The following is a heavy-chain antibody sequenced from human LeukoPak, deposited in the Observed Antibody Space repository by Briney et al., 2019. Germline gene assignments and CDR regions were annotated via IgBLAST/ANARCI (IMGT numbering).Heavy chain of an antibody. CDR3: AREYCSSTSCYLYYYYGMGV. Sequence: ASVKVSCKASGYTFTGYYMHWVRQAPGQGLEWMGWINPNSGGTNYAQKFQGRVTMTRDTSISTAYMELSRLRSDDTAVYYCAREYCSSTSCYLYYYYGMGVWGQGTTVTVSS. D-gene: IGHD2-2*01. CDR2: INPNSGGT. CDR1: GYTFTGYY. V-gene: IGHV1-2*02. J-gene: IGHJ6*02.